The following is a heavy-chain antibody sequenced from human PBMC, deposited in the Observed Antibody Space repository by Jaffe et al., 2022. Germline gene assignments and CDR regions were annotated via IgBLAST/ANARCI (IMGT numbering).Heavy chain of an antibody. J-gene: IGHJ3*02. Sequence: EVQLVQSGAEVKKPGESLKISCKGSGYSFTSYWIGWVRQMPGKGLEWMGIIYPGDSDTRYSPSFQGQVTISADKSISTAYLQWSSLKASDTAMYYCVRQPEWIQLWPGETDSFDIWGQGTMVTVSS. D-gene: IGHD5-18*01. CDR1: GYSFTSYW. CDR3: VRQPEWIQLWPGETDSFDI. CDR2: IYPGDSDT. V-gene: IGHV5-51*01.